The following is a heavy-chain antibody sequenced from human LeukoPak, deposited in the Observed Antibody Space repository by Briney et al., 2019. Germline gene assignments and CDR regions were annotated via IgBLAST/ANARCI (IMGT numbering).Heavy chain of an antibody. CDR2: ISNTASIM. Sequence: PGRSLRLSCAASGFTFSDYYMSWIRQAPGKGLEWISYISNTASIMYYPDSVKGRFTISRDNAKNSLYLQMDSLRVEDTAVYHCARQGDSSSWAGNDYWGQGTLVTVSS. V-gene: IGHV3-11*04. J-gene: IGHJ4*02. D-gene: IGHD6-13*01. CDR1: GFTFSDYY. CDR3: ARQGDSSSWAGNDY.